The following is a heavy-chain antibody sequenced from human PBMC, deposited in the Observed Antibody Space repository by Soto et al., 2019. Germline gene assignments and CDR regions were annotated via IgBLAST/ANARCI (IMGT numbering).Heavy chain of an antibody. CDR1: GGSISSSSDY. J-gene: IGHJ4*02. D-gene: IGHD2-2*02. CDR3: ATIPATTILTDY. CDR2: IYYSGST. Sequence: SETLSLTCTVSGGSISSSSDYWGWIRQPPGKGLEWIGSIYYSGSTYYNPSLKSRVTISVDTSKNQFSLKLSSVTAADTAVYYCATIPATTILTDYWGQGTLVTVSS. V-gene: IGHV4-39*01.